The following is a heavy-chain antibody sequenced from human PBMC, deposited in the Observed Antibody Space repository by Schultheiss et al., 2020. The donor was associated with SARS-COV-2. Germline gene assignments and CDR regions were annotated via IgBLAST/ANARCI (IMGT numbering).Heavy chain of an antibody. CDR1: GFTVSSNY. CDR2: ISSGVTT. Sequence: GGSLRLSCAASGFTVSSNYMSWVRQAPGKGLEWVSVISSGVTTYYADSVKGRFTISRDNSKNTLYLQMNSLRAEDTAVYYCARGPLATAAGTRYWGQGTLVTVSS. D-gene: IGHD6-13*01. CDR3: ARGPLATAAGTRY. J-gene: IGHJ4*02. V-gene: IGHV3-66*02.